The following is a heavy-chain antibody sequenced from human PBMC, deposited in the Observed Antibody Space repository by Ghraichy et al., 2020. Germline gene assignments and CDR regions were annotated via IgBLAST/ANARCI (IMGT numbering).Heavy chain of an antibody. D-gene: IGHD3-10*01. CDR2: ISSSSSTI. CDR3: ATSRTGPLDY. J-gene: IGHJ4*02. Sequence: LSLTCAASGFTFSSYSMNWVRQAPGKGLEWVSYISSSSSTIYYADSVKGRFTISRDNAKNSLYLQMNSLRDEDTAVYYCATSRTGPLDYWGQGTLVTVSS. V-gene: IGHV3-48*02. CDR1: GFTFSSYS.